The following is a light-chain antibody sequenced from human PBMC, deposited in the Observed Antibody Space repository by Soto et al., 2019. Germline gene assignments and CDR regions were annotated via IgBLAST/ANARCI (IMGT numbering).Light chain of an antibody. J-gene: IGLJ2*01. Sequence: QSVLTQPASVSGSPGQTITISCTGTSSDIGLFDYVSWYQQHPGKTPKLIIYDVRDRPSGISDRFSGSKSGNTASPTISGLQAGDEGDYYCSSYTDYSTLVFGGGTKVTVL. CDR2: DVR. CDR1: SSDIGLFDY. CDR3: SSYTDYSTLV. V-gene: IGLV2-14*03.